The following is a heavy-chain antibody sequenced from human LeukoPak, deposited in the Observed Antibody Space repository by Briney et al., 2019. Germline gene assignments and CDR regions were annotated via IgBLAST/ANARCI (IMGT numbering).Heavy chain of an antibody. CDR1: GGTFSSYA. CDR2: IIPILGIA. Sequence: SVKVSCKASGGTFSSYAISWVRQAPGQGLEWMGRIIPILGIANYAQKFQGRVTITADESTSTAYMELSSLRSEDTAVYYCAREEYSSSLDAFDIWGQGTMVTVSS. D-gene: IGHD6-13*01. J-gene: IGHJ3*02. CDR3: AREEYSSSLDAFDI. V-gene: IGHV1-69*04.